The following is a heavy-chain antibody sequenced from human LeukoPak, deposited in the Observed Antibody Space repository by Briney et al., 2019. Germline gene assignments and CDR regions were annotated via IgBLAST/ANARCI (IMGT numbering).Heavy chain of an antibody. V-gene: IGHV3-21*01. CDR2: ISSSSSYI. CDR3: ASEVVVTYDAFDI. J-gene: IGHJ3*02. D-gene: IGHD3-22*01. CDR1: GFTFSSYS. Sequence: EGSLRLSCAASGFTFSSYSMNWVREAPGRGLEWVSSISSSSSYIYYADSVKGRFTISRDNAKNSLYLQMNSLRAEDTAVYYCASEVVVTYDAFDIWGQGTMVTVSS.